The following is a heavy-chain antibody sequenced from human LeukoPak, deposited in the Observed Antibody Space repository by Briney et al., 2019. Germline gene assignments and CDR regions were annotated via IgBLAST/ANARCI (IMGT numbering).Heavy chain of an antibody. Sequence: GGSLRLSCAASGFTFGSYWMTWVRQAPGKGLEWVANMKHDGIEKYYVDSVKGRFTISRDNAKNSLYLQMNSLRAEDTAVYYCAREGREGYNYPALDFWGQGIPVTVSS. J-gene: IGHJ4*02. V-gene: IGHV3-7*05. CDR2: MKHDGIEK. CDR1: GFTFGSYW. CDR3: AREGREGYNYPALDF. D-gene: IGHD5-24*01.